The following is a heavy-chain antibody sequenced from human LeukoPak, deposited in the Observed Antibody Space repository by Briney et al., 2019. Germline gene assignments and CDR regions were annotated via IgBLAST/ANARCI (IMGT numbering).Heavy chain of an antibody. CDR3: ARTYYDFWSGYYYPPYFDY. Sequence: ASVKVSCKASGYTFTSYGISWVRQAPGQGLEWMGWISAYNGNTNYAQKLQGRVTMTTDTSTSTAHMELRSLRSDDTAVYYCARTYYDFWSGYYYPPYFDYWGQGTLVTVSS. CDR1: GYTFTSYG. J-gene: IGHJ4*02. V-gene: IGHV1-18*01. CDR2: ISAYNGNT. D-gene: IGHD3-3*01.